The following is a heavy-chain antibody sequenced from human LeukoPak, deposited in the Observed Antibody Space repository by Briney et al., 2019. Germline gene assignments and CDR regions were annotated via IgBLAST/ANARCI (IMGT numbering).Heavy chain of an antibody. CDR2: VSTYNGNT. CDR1: GYSFTTYS. V-gene: IGHV1-18*01. J-gene: IGHJ4*02. Sequence: ASVKLSCKTSGYSFTTYSINWVRQAPGQGLEWMGRVSTYNGNTKSAQKFQGRVTMTTDTSTSTVYMELASLSSDDTASYYCARDRCSGGNCAFYSWRQGTLVTVSS. CDR3: ARDRCSGGNCAFYS. D-gene: IGHD2-15*01.